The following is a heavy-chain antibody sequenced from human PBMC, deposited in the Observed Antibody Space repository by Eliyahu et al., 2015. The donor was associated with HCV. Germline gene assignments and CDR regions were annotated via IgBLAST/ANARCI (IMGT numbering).Heavy chain of an antibody. CDR2: ISYDGSNK. D-gene: IGHD2-2*02. CDR1: GFTXXXYA. J-gene: IGHJ1*01. CDR3: ARETFHMRPCSSTSCYTKYFQH. Sequence: QVQLVESGGGVVQPGRSLRLSXAASGFTXXXYAMHXVRQAPGKGLEWVAVISYDGSNKYYADSVKGRFTISRDNSKNTLYLQMNSLRAEDTAVYYCARETFHMRPCSSTSCYTKYFQHWGQGTLVTVSS. V-gene: IGHV3-30-3*01.